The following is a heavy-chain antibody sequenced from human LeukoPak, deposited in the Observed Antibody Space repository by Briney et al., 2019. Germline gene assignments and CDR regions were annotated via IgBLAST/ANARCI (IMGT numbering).Heavy chain of an antibody. CDR1: GGSISSSSYY. Sequence: SETLSLTCTVSGGSISSSSYYWGWIRPPPGKGLEWIGSIYYSGSTYYNPSLKSRVTISVDTSKNQCSLKVSSMTAADTAVYYCASSVDTAMVWGQGTLVTVSS. CDR3: ASSVDTAMV. J-gene: IGHJ4*02. D-gene: IGHD5-18*01. CDR2: IYYSGST. V-gene: IGHV4-39*01.